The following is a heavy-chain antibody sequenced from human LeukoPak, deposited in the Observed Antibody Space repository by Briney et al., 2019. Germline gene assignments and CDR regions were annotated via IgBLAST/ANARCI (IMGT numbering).Heavy chain of an antibody. J-gene: IGHJ6*03. CDR1: GGSISSSSYY. CDR2: IYYSGST. V-gene: IGHV4-39*07. Sequence: SETLSLTCTVSGGSISSSSYYWGWIRQPPGEGLEWIGSIYYSGSTYYNPSLKSRATISVDTSKNQFSLKLSSVTAADTAVYYCLKISDYYYYMDVWGKGTTVTVSS. CDR3: LKISDYYYYMDV.